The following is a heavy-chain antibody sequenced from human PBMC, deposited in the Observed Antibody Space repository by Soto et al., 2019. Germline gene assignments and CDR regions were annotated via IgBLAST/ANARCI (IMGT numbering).Heavy chain of an antibody. J-gene: IGHJ4*01. V-gene: IGHV4-39*01. D-gene: IGHD6-19*01. CDR3: ARHDGFSSGWIFDY. Sequence: SETLSLTCTVSGGSISSSSYFWGWIRQPPGKGLEWIGSMYYSGGTYSNPSLKSRVTISVDTSNNQLSLKLRSVTAADTAVYYCARHDGFSSGWIFDYWGHGTLVTVSS. CDR2: MYYSGGT. CDR1: GGSISSSSYF.